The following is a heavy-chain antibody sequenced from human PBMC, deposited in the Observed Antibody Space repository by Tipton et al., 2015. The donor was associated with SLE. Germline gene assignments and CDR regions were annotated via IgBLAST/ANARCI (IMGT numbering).Heavy chain of an antibody. V-gene: IGHV4-39*07. Sequence: TLSLTCSVSGVSISTCRYYWGWIRQSPGQGLEWVGSLYAGGSTYFHPSLKSRASISADASKSQFSLTLKSVTAADTAVYYCVRSYQGVDWGQGTLVTVSA. CDR2: LYAGGST. J-gene: IGHJ4*02. CDR3: VRSYQGVD. D-gene: IGHD3-16*01. CDR1: GVSISTCRYY.